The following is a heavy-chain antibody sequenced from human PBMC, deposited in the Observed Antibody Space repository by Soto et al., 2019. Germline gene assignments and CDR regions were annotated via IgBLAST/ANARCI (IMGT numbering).Heavy chain of an antibody. CDR1: GGSISSSAYY. D-gene: IGHD5-18*01. V-gene: IGHV4-39*01. CDR2: IYYGGST. Sequence: QLQLQESGPGLVKPSETLSLTCTVSGGSISSSAYYWGWIRQPPGKGLEWIGSIYYGGSTYYNPSLKSRVTIYVDTSKSQFSLKLSSVTAADTAVYYCAGGVAAKSRWGAMVYWGRGTLVTVSS. CDR3: AGGVAAKSRWGAMVY. J-gene: IGHJ4*02.